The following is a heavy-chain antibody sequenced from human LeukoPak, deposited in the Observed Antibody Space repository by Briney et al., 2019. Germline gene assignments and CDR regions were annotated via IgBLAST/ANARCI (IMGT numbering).Heavy chain of an antibody. D-gene: IGHD2-2*01. J-gene: IGHJ4*02. CDR2: IRGSSTTI. CDR1: GFTFSTSS. Sequence: GGSLSLSCTASGFTFSTSSMNWVRQTPGKGLEWISYIRGSSTTIYYADSVKGRFTVSRDNGRNSPYLQMNDVRAEDTGVYYCARDARSHCGTDACYGPYFDYWGQESQVTVSS. V-gene: IGHV3-48*01. CDR3: ARDARSHCGTDACYGPYFDY.